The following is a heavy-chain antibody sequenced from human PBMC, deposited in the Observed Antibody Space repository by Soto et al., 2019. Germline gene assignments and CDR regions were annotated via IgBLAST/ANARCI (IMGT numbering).Heavy chain of an antibody. Sequence: ASETLSLTCTVSGGSISSYYWSWIRQPPGKGLEWIGYIYYSGSTNYNPSLKSRVTISVDTSKNQFSLKLSSVTAADTAVYYCARDLRRGGYCSGGNCSNWFDPWGQGTLVTVPQ. D-gene: IGHD2-15*01. V-gene: IGHV4-59*01. J-gene: IGHJ5*02. CDR2: IYYSGST. CDR3: ARDLRRGGYCSGGNCSNWFDP. CDR1: GGSISSYY.